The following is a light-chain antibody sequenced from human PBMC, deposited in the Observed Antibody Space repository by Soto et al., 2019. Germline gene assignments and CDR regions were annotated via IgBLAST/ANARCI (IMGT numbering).Light chain of an antibody. CDR3: QQYNNWWT. V-gene: IGKV3-15*01. CDR1: QSVSSN. CDR2: GAS. J-gene: IGKJ1*01. Sequence: EIVMTQSPATLSVSPGERATLSCRASQSVSSNLAWYQQKPGQAPRLLIYGASTRATGIPARFSGSGSGTEFTPTLSSLQSEDFAVYYCQQYNNWWTLGQGTKVDIK.